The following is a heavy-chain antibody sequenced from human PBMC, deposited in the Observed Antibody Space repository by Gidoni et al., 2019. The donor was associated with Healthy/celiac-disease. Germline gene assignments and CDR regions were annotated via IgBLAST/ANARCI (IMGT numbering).Heavy chain of an antibody. CDR2: ISYDGSNK. V-gene: IGHV3-30-3*01. D-gene: IGHD2-21*02. J-gene: IGHJ2*01. Sequence: QVQLVASGGGVVQPGLSLRLSCAASGFTFSRYAMHWVRQAPGKGLEVVAVISYDGSNKYYADSVKGRFTISRDNSKNTLYLQMNSLRAEDTAVYDCARDRREFGGDFYFDLWGRGTLVTVSS. CDR3: ARDRREFGGDFYFDL. CDR1: GFTFSRYA.